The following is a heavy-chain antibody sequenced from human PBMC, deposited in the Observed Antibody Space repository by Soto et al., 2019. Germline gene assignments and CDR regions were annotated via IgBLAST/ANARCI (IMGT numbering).Heavy chain of an antibody. V-gene: IGHV4-30-2*01. CDR3: ARSRYCSGGDCYSEY. J-gene: IGHJ4*02. Sequence: PSETLSLTCAVSGGSISSGGYSWSWIRQPPGKGLEWLGYIYHSGITYYNPSLKSRVTISVDRSKNQFSLKLSSVTAADTAVYYCARSRYCSGGDCYSEYWGQGTLVTVSS. CDR2: IYHSGIT. D-gene: IGHD2-15*01. CDR1: GGSISSGGYS.